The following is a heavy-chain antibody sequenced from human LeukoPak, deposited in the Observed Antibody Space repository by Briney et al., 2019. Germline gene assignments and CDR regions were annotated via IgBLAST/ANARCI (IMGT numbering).Heavy chain of an antibody. CDR1: GFTFSSYW. J-gene: IGHJ4*02. CDR2: IKTDGSST. V-gene: IGHV3-74*01. CDR3: ARAPSRGWTYYFDY. D-gene: IGHD3/OR15-3a*01. Sequence: PGGSLRLSCAASGFTFSSYWMHWVRQAPGKGLVWVSHIKTDGSSTNYAESVKGRFTISRDNAKNTVYLQMNSLRAEDTAVYYCARAPSRGWTYYFDYWGQGTLVTVSS.